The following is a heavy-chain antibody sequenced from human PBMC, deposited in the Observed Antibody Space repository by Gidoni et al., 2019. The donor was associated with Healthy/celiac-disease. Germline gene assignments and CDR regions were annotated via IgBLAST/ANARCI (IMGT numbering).Heavy chain of an antibody. V-gene: IGHV3-74*01. D-gene: IGHD4-17*01. CDR1: GFTFSSYW. CDR2: INSDGSST. J-gene: IGHJ6*02. CDR3: ARVEAVTTDYYYGMDV. Sequence: EVQLVEYGGGLVQPGGSLRLSCAASGFTFSSYWMHWVRQAPGKGLVWFSRINSDGSSTSYADSVKGRFTISRDNAKNTLYLQMNSLRAEDTAVYYCARVEAVTTDYYYGMDVWGQGTTVTVSS.